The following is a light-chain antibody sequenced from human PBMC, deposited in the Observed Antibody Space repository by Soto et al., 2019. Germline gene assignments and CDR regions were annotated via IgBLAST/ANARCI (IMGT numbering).Light chain of an antibody. Sequence: EIVLTQSPVTLSLSPGVRATLSCRASQSVSSYLAWYQQKPGQAPRLLIYDASNRATGIPARFSGSGSGTDFTLTISSLEPEDFAVYYCQQRSNWPVTFGQGTKVEIK. J-gene: IGKJ1*01. CDR1: QSVSSY. CDR2: DAS. CDR3: QQRSNWPVT. V-gene: IGKV3-11*01.